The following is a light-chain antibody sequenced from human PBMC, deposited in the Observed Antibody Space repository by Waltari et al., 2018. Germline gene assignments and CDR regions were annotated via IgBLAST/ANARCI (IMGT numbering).Light chain of an antibody. V-gene: IGLV3-21*04. J-gene: IGLJ1*01. CDR3: QIWDSRTNQFI. CDR1: KIDYKS. CDR2: DDD. Sequence: YVLTQPPSVSVAPGRTATIACGGVKIDYKSLYWYQQRPGPAPFLVIYDDDDRPSGIPERFSASNSGNVAALTISGVEVADEADYYCQIWDSRTNQFIFGPGTRLTVV.